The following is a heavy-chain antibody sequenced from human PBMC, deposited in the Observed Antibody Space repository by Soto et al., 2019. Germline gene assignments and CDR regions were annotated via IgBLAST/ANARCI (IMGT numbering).Heavy chain of an antibody. CDR1: GFTFNNAW. Sequence: GGSLRLSCATSGFTFNNAWMNWVRQAPGKGLEWVGRIKSKYDGGTTDYGAPVNGRFTISRDDSKNTLYLQMNSLKTEDTAVYFCTTDIISGMHYSDSSCYYPRFDYWGQGALVTVSS. CDR2: IKSKYDGGTT. J-gene: IGHJ4*02. V-gene: IGHV3-15*01. D-gene: IGHD3-22*01. CDR3: TTDIISGMHYSDSSCYYPRFDY.